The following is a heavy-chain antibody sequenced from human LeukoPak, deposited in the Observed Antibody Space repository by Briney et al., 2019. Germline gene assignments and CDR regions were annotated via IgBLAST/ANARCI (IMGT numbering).Heavy chain of an antibody. CDR1: GYTFTSYG. J-gene: IGHJ6*03. V-gene: IGHV1-18*01. CDR2: ISAYNGNT. CDR3: GREASGNWKSLLNYYYYYYMDV. Sequence: ASVKVSCKASGYTFTSYGISWVRQAPGHGLEWMGWISAYNGNTNYAQKLQGRVTMTTDTSTSTAYKELRSLRADDTAVYYCGREASGNWKSLLNYYYYYYMDVWGKGTTVTVPS. D-gene: IGHD1-1*01.